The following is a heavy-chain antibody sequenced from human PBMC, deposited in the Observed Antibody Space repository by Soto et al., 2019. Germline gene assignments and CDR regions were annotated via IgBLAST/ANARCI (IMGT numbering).Heavy chain of an antibody. J-gene: IGHJ3*02. V-gene: IGHV4-30-4*01. CDR1: GXSISSGDYY. CDR2: IYYSGST. CDR3: ARMARIYDAFDI. Sequence: TLSLTCSVSGXSISSGDYYWSWIRQPTGKGLECIGYIYYSGSTYYNPSLKSRLTISVDTYKNQFSLKMSSVTAPDTAVYYCARMARIYDAFDIWGQGTMVTVSS. D-gene: IGHD1-20*01.